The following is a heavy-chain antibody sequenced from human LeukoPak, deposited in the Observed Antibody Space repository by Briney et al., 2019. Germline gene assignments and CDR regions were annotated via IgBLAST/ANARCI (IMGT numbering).Heavy chain of an antibody. Sequence: SGGSLRLSSAASGFTFSSYAMHWVRQAPGKGLKYVSAISSNGGSTYYANSVKGRFTISRDNSKNTLYLQMGSLRAEDMAVYYCARDDRGFWGQGTLVTVSS. J-gene: IGHJ4*02. CDR2: ISSNGGST. CDR3: ARDDRGF. V-gene: IGHV3-64*01. CDR1: GFTFSSYA.